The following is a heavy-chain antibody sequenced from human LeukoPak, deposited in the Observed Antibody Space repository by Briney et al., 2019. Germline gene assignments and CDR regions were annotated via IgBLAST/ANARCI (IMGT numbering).Heavy chain of an antibody. CDR2: IIPILGIA. V-gene: IGHV1-69*04. CDR1: GGTFSSYA. J-gene: IGHJ4*02. Sequence: SVKVSCKASGGTFSSYAIRWVRQAPGQGLEWMGRIIPILGIANYAQKFQGRVTITADKSTSTAYMELSSLRSEDTAVYYCARGDPRYCSGGSCCHFDYWGQGTLVTVSS. CDR3: ARGDPRYCSGGSCCHFDY. D-gene: IGHD2-15*01.